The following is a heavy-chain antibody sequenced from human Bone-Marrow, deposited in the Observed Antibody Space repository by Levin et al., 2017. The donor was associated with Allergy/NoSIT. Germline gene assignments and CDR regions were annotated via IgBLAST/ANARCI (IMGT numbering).Heavy chain of an antibody. CDR1: GFLISSYD. J-gene: IGHJ6*03. V-gene: IGHV3-48*03. CDR2: INTGGNTI. CDR3: ARDMGRPHYHNMDV. Sequence: GGSLRLSCTASGFLISSYDMNWVRQAPGKGLEWVSYINTGGNTIHYADSMKGRFTTSRDNAKNSLFLQMDNLRAEDTAVYYCARDMGRPHYHNMDVWGRGTTVTVSS.